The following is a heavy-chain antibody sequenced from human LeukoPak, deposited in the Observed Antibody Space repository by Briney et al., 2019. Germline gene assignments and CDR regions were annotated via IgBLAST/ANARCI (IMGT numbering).Heavy chain of an antibody. V-gene: IGHV3-11*01. CDR3: ARARGYSGYDYYY. J-gene: IGHJ4*02. D-gene: IGHD5-12*01. Sequence: GGSLRLSRAASGFTFSDYYMSWIRQAPGKGLEWVSYISSSGSTIYNADYVKGRFTISRDNAKNSLYLQMNSLRAGDTALYYCARARGYSGYDYYYWGQGTPVTVSS. CDR1: GFTFSDYY. CDR2: ISSSGSTI.